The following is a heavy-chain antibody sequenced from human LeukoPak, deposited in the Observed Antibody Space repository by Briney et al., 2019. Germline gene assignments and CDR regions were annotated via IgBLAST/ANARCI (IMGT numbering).Heavy chain of an antibody. V-gene: IGHV4-59*01. D-gene: IGHD6-19*01. CDR1: GGSISPNY. Sequence: SETLSLTCTVSGGSISPNYWSCIRQPPGKGLEWIGYIYYIGSTNYNPSLKSRVTISIDTSKNHFSLKLSSLTAADTAVYYCAYVAVAAYDNWFDPWGQGTLVTVSS. J-gene: IGHJ5*02. CDR2: IYYIGST. CDR3: AYVAVAAYDNWFDP.